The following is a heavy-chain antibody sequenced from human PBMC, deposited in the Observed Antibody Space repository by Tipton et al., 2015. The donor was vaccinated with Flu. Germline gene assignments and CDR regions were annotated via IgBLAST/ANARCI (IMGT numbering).Heavy chain of an antibody. CDR2: ISFDGGNE. CDR1: GFNFSNYA. Sequence: SLRLSCAASGFNFSNYAMYWVRQALGKGLEWVTVISFDGGNEYYADSLKGRFTVSRDNSKNILYLEMDSLRLDDTAVYYCARGFRWGQQLVGFDYWGQGMRVTVSA. CDR3: ARGFRWGQQLVGFDY. J-gene: IGHJ4*02. V-gene: IGHV3-30*01. D-gene: IGHD6-13*01.